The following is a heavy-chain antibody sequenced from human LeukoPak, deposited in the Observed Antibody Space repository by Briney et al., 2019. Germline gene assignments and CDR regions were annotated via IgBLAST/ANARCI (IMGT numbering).Heavy chain of an antibody. Sequence: ASETLSLTCAVYGGSFSGYYWSWIRQPPGKGLEWSGEINHSGSTNYNPSLKSRVTLSVDTSKNQFSLKLRYVSGADTAVYYCARGSIVVVVAATGDLGWFDPWGQGTLVTVSS. CDR3: ARGSIVVVVAATGDLGWFDP. V-gene: IGHV4-34*01. CDR2: INHSGST. J-gene: IGHJ5*02. D-gene: IGHD2-15*01. CDR1: GGSFSGYY.